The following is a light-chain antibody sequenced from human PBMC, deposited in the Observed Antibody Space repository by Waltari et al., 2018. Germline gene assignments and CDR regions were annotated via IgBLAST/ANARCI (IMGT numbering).Light chain of an antibody. J-gene: IGLJ3*02. CDR2: SNT. V-gene: IGLV1-44*01. CDR3: AAWDDSLNGWV. Sequence: QSVLTQPPSASGTPGQRVTISCSGSTSNIGTNTVNWYQQLPRTAPKLLIYSNTQRPSAGPGRFSGSKSGTSASLAISGLQSEDEADYYCAAWDDSLNGWVFGGGTKLTVL. CDR1: TSNIGTNT.